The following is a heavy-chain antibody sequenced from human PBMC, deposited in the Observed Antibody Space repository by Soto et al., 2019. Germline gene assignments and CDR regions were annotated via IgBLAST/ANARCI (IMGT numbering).Heavy chain of an antibody. V-gene: IGHV3-23*01. D-gene: IGHD2-8*01. CDR1: GFTFSSYA. J-gene: IGHJ4*02. CDR2: ISGSGGST. CDR3: ARLNVVRMVKAGMDF. Sequence: PGGSLRLSCAASGFTFSSYAMSWVRQAPGKGLEWVSAISGSGGSTYYADSVKGRFTISRDNSKNTLYLQMNSLRAEDTAGYYCARLNVVRMVKAGMDFWGQGTLVTVSS.